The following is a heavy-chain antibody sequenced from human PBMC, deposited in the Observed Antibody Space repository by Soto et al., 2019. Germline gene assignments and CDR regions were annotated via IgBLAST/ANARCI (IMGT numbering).Heavy chain of an antibody. Sequence: SVKVSCKASGGTFSSYAISWVRQAPGQGLEWMGGIIPIFGTANYAQKFQGRVTITADESTSTAYMELSSLRSEDTAVYYCGREGRSGGNSVFNYGGQEPRSP. J-gene: IGHJ4*02. CDR3: GREGRSGGNSVFNY. V-gene: IGHV1-69*13. CDR2: IIPIFGTA. D-gene: IGHD2-15*01. CDR1: GGTFSSYA.